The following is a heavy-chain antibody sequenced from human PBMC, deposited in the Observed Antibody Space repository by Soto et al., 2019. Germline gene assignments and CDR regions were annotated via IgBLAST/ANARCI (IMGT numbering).Heavy chain of an antibody. Sequence: ASVKVSCKASGYTFTSYAMHWVRQAPGQRLEWMGWINAGNGNTKYSQKFQGRVTITRDTSASTAYMELSSLRSEDTAVYYCARALRIYGSGPYLDYWGQGTLLTVSS. CDR3: ARALRIYGSGPYLDY. V-gene: IGHV1-3*01. CDR1: GYTFTSYA. J-gene: IGHJ4*02. CDR2: INAGNGNT. D-gene: IGHD3-10*01.